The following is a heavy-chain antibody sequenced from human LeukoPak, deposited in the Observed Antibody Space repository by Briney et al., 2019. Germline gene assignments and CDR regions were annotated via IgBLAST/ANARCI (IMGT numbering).Heavy chain of an antibody. Sequence: SETLSLTCTVSGGSISSYYWSWIRQPPGKGLEWIGYIYYSGSTTYNPSLKSRVTISIDTSKNQFSLKLSSVTAADTAVYYCARPYCRSTSCYAYDALDIWGQGTMVTVSS. CDR2: IYYSGST. CDR3: ARPYCRSTSCYAYDALDI. J-gene: IGHJ3*02. D-gene: IGHD2-2*01. CDR1: GGSISSYY. V-gene: IGHV4-59*08.